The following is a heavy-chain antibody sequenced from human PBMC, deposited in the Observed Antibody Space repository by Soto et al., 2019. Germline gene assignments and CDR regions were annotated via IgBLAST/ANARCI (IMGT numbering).Heavy chain of an antibody. CDR2: IYWDDDK. J-gene: IGHJ4*02. CDR3: AHRVLRTVFGLVTTAENYFDF. Sequence: QITLNESGPTQVKPRQTLTLTCTFSGFSLTTSGAAVGWIRQSPGKAPEWLALIYWDDDKRYSPSLKSRLTRTKDSSKSQLVLPMAALDPSDTATYYCAHRVLRTVFGLVTTAENYFDFWGQGTPVAGSS. CDR1: GFSLTTSGAA. V-gene: IGHV2-5*02. D-gene: IGHD3-3*01.